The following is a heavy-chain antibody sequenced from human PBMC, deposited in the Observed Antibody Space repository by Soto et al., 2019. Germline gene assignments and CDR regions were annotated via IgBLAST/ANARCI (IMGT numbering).Heavy chain of an antibody. V-gene: IGHV1-69*12. D-gene: IGHD4-4*01. CDR3: ARGTTVTTSYAYGMDV. Sequence: QVQLVQSGAEVKKPGSSVKVSCKASGGTFSSYAISWVRQAPGQGLEWMGGIIPIFGTANYAQKFQGRVTITADESTSKGYMELSSLRPEDTAVYYWARGTTVTTSYAYGMDVWGQGTTVTVSS. CDR2: IIPIFGTA. J-gene: IGHJ6*02. CDR1: GGTFSSYA.